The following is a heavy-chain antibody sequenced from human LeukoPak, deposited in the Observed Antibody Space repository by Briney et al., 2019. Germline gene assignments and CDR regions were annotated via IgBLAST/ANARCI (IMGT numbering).Heavy chain of an antibody. CDR2: ISAYNGNT. D-gene: IGHD2-15*01. CDR1: GYTFTSYG. CDR3: AREGCSGGSCYSRPIDY. Sequence: GASVKVSCKASGYTFTSYGISWVRQAPGQGLEWMGWISAYNGNTNYAQKIQGRVTMTTDTSTSTAYMELRSLRSDDTAVYYCAREGCSGGSCYSRPIDYWGQGTLVTVSS. J-gene: IGHJ4*02. V-gene: IGHV1-18*01.